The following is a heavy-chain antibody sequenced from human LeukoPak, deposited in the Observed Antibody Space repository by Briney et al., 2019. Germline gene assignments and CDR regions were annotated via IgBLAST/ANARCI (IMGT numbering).Heavy chain of an antibody. CDR3: ARVSVDTAMVTPSGFDY. V-gene: IGHV3-21*01. D-gene: IGHD5-18*01. Sequence: GGSLRLSCAASGFTFSSYSMNWVRQAPGKGLEWVSSISSSSSYIYYTDSVKGRFTISRDNAKNSLYLQMNSLRAEDTAVYYCARVSVDTAMVTPSGFDYWGQGTLVAVSS. CDR2: ISSSSSYI. J-gene: IGHJ4*02. CDR1: GFTFSSYS.